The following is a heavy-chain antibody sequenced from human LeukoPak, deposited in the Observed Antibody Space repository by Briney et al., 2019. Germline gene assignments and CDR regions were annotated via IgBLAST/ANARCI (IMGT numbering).Heavy chain of an antibody. CDR3: ARDSRWEGVTDGDPFDY. V-gene: IGHV3-33*08. CDR1: GFTFSDYY. Sequence: LAGGSLRLSCAASGFTFSDYYMSWVRQAPGKGLEWVAVIWYDGSNKYYADSVKGRFTISRDNSKNTLYLQMNSLRAEDTAVYYCARDSRWEGVTDGDPFDYWGQGTLVTVSS. CDR2: IWYDGSNK. D-gene: IGHD2-21*02. J-gene: IGHJ4*02.